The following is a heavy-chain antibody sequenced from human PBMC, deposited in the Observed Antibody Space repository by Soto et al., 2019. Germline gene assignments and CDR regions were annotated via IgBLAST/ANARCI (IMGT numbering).Heavy chain of an antibody. CDR3: ARESEDLTSNFDY. Sequence: VGSLRLSCAASGFIFTRYSMNWVRQAPGKGLEWVSSISSTTNYIYYGDSMKGRFTISRDNAKNSLYLEMNSLRAEDTAVYYCARESEDLTSNFDYWGQGTLVTVSS. CDR2: ISSTTNYI. CDR1: GFIFTRYS. V-gene: IGHV3-21*06. J-gene: IGHJ4*02.